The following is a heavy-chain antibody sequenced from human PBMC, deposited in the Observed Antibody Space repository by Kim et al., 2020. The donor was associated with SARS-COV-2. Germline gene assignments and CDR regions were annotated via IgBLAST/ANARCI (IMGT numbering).Heavy chain of an antibody. D-gene: IGHD3-10*01. Sequence: GGSLRLSCTVSGFNFNSYSMNWVRQAPGKGLEWVSYISSSSNTVYYAGSVRGRFTISRDNAKNSLFLQMNSLRDEDTAVYYCARCPLSMTMVRGMSTTTLFYCYNMDAWGQGTTVTVAS. CDR1: GFNFNSYS. V-gene: IGHV3-48*02. J-gene: IGHJ6*02. CDR2: ISSSSNTV. CDR3: ARCPLSMTMVRGMSTTTLFYCYNMDA.